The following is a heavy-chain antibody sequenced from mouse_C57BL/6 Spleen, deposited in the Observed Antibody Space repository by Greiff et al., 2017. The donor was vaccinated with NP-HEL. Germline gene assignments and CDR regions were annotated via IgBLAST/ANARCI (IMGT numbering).Heavy chain of an antibody. CDR1: GYTFTDYY. CDR3: ARDGSNWYYYDC. V-gene: IGHV1-19*01. CDR2: INPNNGGT. Sequence: EVQLQQSGPALVKPGASVKMSCKASGYTFTDYYMNWVKLSHGKSLEWIGIINPNNGGTSYNQKFKGKATLTVYKSSNTAYMELNSLTSEDSSVYYCARDGSNWYYYDCWGQGTTLAVSS. D-gene: IGHD1-1*01. J-gene: IGHJ2*01.